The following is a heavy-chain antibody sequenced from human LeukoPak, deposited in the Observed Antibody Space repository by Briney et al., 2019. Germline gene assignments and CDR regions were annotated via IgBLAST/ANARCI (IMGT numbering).Heavy chain of an antibody. CDR2: ISYDGSNK. D-gene: IGHD3-3*01. V-gene: IGHV3-30*04. J-gene: IGHJ3*02. CDR3: AKAFVAYGLVSAFDI. CDR1: GFTFSTYA. Sequence: PGGSLRLSCAASGFTFSTYAMHWVRQAPGKGLEWAALISYDGSNKYYADSVKGRFTISRDNSKNTLYLQMNSLRAEDTAVYYCAKAFVAYGLVSAFDIWGQGTMVTVSS.